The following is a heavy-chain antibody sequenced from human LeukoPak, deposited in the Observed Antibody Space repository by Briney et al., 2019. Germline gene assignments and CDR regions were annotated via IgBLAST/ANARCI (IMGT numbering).Heavy chain of an antibody. J-gene: IGHJ4*02. CDR1: GGSISRYY. D-gene: IGHD4-17*01. CDR3: ARLSAVTVYFDY. CDR2: KDYSGST. V-gene: IGHV4-59*01. Sequence: SETLSLTCTVSGGSISRYYWSWIRQPPGKGLEWIGYKDYSGSTNYNRSLKSRVTISVDTSKNQFSLKLSSVTAADTAVYYCARLSAVTVYFDYWGQGTLVTVSS.